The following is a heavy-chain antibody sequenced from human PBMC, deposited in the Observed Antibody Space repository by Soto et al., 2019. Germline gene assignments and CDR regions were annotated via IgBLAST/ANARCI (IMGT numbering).Heavy chain of an antibody. J-gene: IGHJ3*02. CDR2: VSGSGGST. CDR3: AKDVLRFLEWFHGDAFDI. D-gene: IGHD3-3*01. CDR1: GFTFSSYA. Sequence: GSLRLSCAASGFTFSSYAMSWVRQAPGKGLEWVSAVSGSGGSTYYADSVKGRFTISRDNSKNTLYLQMNSLRAEDTAVYYCAKDVLRFLEWFHGDAFDIWGQGTMVTVSS. V-gene: IGHV3-23*01.